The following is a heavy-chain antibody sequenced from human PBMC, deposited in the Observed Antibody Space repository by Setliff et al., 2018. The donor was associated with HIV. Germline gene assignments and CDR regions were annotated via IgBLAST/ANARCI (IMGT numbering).Heavy chain of an antibody. CDR1: GGSISSYY. Sequence: PSETLSLTCTVSGGSISSYYWSWIRQPAGKGLEWIGRIYTSGSTNYNPSLKSQVTMSVDTSKNQFSLKLSSVTAADTAVYYCARAEQLALGDYYYMDVWGKGTTVTVSS. D-gene: IGHD6-6*01. CDR3: ARAEQLALGDYYYMDV. V-gene: IGHV4-4*07. J-gene: IGHJ6*03. CDR2: IYTSGST.